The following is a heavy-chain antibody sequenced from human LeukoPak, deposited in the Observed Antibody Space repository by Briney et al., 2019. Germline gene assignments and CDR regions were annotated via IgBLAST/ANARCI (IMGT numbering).Heavy chain of an antibody. CDR2: IWYDGSNK. D-gene: IGHD6-19*01. CDR1: GFTFSSYG. CDR3: ARDREYSSGWYGYYYYMDV. V-gene: IGHV3-33*01. Sequence: PGGSLRLSCAASGFTFSSYGMHWVRQAPGKGLEGVAVIWYDGSNKYYADSVKGRFTISRENSKNTMYLQMNSLRAEDTAVYYCARDREYSSGWYGYYYYMDVWGKGTTVTVSS. J-gene: IGHJ6*03.